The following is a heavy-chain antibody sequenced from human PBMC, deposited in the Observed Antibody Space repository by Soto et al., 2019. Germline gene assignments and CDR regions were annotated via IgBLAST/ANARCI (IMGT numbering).Heavy chain of an antibody. Sequence: SVTLCLPCAVDGGSFSGYYWSWIRQPPGKGLEWIGEINHSGSTNYNPSLKRRLTTSVDTSKNQIALSLSSVTAADTAVYYCARKFSGLYSGFGPWGQGILVTGSS. CDR2: INHSGST. J-gene: IGHJ5*02. V-gene: IGHV4-34*01. CDR3: ARKFSGLYSGFGP. CDR1: GGSFSGYY. D-gene: IGHD6-19*01.